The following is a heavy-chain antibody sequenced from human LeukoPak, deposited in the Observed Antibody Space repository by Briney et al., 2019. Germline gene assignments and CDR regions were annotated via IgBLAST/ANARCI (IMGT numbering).Heavy chain of an antibody. V-gene: IGHV3-74*01. CDR3: ARGWLSRGSFFDY. Sequence: GGSLRVSCAASGFTFSSYWMHWVRQVPGKGLVWVSRINSDGSSTSYADSVKGRFTITRDNAKNTLYLQMNGLRAEDTAVYYCARGWLSRGSFFDYWGQGTLVTVSS. D-gene: IGHD6-19*01. CDR2: INSDGSST. J-gene: IGHJ4*02. CDR1: GFTFSSYW.